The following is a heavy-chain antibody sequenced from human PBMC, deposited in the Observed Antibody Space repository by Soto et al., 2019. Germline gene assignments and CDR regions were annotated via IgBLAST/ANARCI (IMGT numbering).Heavy chain of an antibody. D-gene: IGHD6-13*01. CDR1: GYTFTSYA. V-gene: IGHV1-3*01. Sequence: QVQLVQSGAEVKKPGASVKVSCKASGYTFTSYAMHWVRQAPGQRLEWMGWINAGNGNTKYSQKFQGRVTITRDTSASTAYMELSILRSEDTAVYYCAIVRDSSWVYFQHWGQRTLVTVSS. J-gene: IGHJ1*01. CDR2: INAGNGNT. CDR3: AIVRDSSWVYFQH.